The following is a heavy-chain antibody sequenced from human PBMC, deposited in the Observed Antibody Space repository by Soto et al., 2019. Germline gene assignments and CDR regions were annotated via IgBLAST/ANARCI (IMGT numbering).Heavy chain of an antibody. V-gene: IGHV3-48*02. Sequence: EMQLVESGGGLVQPGGSLRLSCAASGFTFSSYSMNWVRQAPGKGLEWVSYISSESITTYYADSVKGRFAISRDNAKNSLYLQMDSLRDEDTAVYYCAREPSGGDDYGDPRESWGQGTLVTVSS. J-gene: IGHJ5*02. CDR1: GFTFSSYS. CDR2: ISSESITT. CDR3: AREPSGGDDYGDPRES. D-gene: IGHD4-17*01.